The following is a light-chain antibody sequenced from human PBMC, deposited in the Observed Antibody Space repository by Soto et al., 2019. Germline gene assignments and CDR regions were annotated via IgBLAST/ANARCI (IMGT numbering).Light chain of an antibody. Sequence: QSALTQPASVSGTPGQSITISCTGTSSDVGGYNYVSWYQQHPGKAPKLMIYEVTNRPSGVSNRFSGSKSGNTASLTISGLQAEDEADYYCSSYRSTSTLWVFGTGTKVTVL. CDR3: SSYRSTSTLWV. J-gene: IGLJ1*01. V-gene: IGLV2-14*01. CDR2: EVT. CDR1: SSDVGGYNY.